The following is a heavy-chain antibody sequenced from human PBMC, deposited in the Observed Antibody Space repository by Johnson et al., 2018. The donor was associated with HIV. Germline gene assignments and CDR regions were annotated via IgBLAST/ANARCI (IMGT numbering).Heavy chain of an antibody. J-gene: IGHJ3*02. Sequence: QVQLVESGGGVVQPGRSLRLSCAASGFTFSNYDIHWVRQPPGKGLAWVAVISSDGSNKYYADSVKGRFTIPRDNSKNTLYLQMNSLRAEDTAVYYCAKVRGWSDDTFDIWGQGTMVTVSS. V-gene: IGHV3-30*18. CDR2: ISSDGSNK. CDR1: GFTFSNYD. D-gene: IGHD5-12*01. CDR3: AKVRGWSDDTFDI.